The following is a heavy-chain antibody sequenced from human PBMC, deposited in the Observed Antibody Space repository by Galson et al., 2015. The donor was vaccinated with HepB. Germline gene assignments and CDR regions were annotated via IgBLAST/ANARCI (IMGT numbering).Heavy chain of an antibody. CDR2: IIPFFGTA. Sequence: SVKVSCKASGGSFISYAISWVRQAPGQGLEWMGGIIPFFGTANYAQKFQGRVTITADESTSTAYMELSSLRSEDTAVYYCAKSFPLDSSSYNWFDPWGQGTLVTVSS. CDR1: GGSFISYA. J-gene: IGHJ5*02. CDR3: AKSFPLDSSSYNWFDP. D-gene: IGHD6-6*01. V-gene: IGHV1-69*13.